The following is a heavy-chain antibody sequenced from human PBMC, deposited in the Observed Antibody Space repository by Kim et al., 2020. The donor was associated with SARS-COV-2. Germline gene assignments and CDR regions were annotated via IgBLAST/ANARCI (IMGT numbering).Heavy chain of an antibody. D-gene: IGHD2-8*01. Sequence: GGSLRLSCAASGFTFSDYYMSWIRQAPGKGLEWVSYISSSGSTIYYADSVKGRFTISRDNAKNSLYLKMNSLRAEDTAVYYCARDSAPVVGVRDVWGQGTTVTVSS. CDR3: ARDSAPVVGVRDV. J-gene: IGHJ6*02. CDR1: GFTFSDYY. CDR2: ISSSGSTI. V-gene: IGHV3-11*04.